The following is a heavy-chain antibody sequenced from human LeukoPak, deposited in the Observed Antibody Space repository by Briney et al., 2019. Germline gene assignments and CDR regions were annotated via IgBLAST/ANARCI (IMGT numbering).Heavy chain of an antibody. CDR2: IKNDGAVK. V-gene: IGHV3-7*01. J-gene: IGHJ5*01. CDR1: GFTFSYHW. CDR3: AGERPSSSWYDF. D-gene: IGHD6-13*01. Sequence: GGSLRLSCAASGFTFSYHWMTWVRQAPGKGLEWVANIKNDGAVKNYVDSVKGRFTISRDDGKKSLYLQMNSLRVEDTAVYYCAGERPSSSWYDFWGQGTLVTVSS.